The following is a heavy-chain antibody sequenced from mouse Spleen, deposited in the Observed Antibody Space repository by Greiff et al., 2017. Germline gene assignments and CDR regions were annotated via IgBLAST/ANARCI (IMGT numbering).Heavy chain of an antibody. CDR3: ARWRLGRGFDY. Sequence: EVQLQESGPELVKPGASVKISCKASGYSFTGYYMNWVKQSPEKSLEWIGEINPSTGGTTYNQKFKAKATLTVDKSSSTAYMQLKSLTSEDSAVYYCARWRLGRGFDYWGQGTTLTVSS. J-gene: IGHJ2*01. CDR1: GYSFTGYY. V-gene: IGHV1-42*01. CDR2: INPSTGGT. D-gene: IGHD4-1*01.